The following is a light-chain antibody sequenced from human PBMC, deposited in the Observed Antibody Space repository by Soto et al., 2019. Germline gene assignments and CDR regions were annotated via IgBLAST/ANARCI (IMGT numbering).Light chain of an antibody. CDR3: QHFGPTLRFT. J-gene: IGKJ5*01. CDR1: QSVSSSY. CDR2: GAS. Sequence: EIVLTQSPGTLSLSPGERATLSCRASQSVSSSYLAWYQQKPGQAPRLLIHGASSRATGIPDRFSGSGSGTDFTLTISRLEPEDFGVYYCQHFGPTLRFTFGQGTRLEIK. V-gene: IGKV3-20*01.